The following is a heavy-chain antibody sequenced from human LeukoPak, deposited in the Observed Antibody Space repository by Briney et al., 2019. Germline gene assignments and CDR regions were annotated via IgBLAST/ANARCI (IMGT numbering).Heavy chain of an antibody. J-gene: IGHJ4*02. CDR3: ARGGYSSSLANFDY. CDR2: IYHSGST. V-gene: IGHV4-38-2*02. D-gene: IGHD6-6*01. CDR1: GYSIGSGYY. Sequence: SETLSLTCTVSGYSIGSGYYWGWIRQPPGKGLEWIGSIYHSGSTYYNPSLKSRVTISVDTSKNQFSLKLSSVTAADTAVYYCARGGYSSSLANFDYWGQGTLVTVSS.